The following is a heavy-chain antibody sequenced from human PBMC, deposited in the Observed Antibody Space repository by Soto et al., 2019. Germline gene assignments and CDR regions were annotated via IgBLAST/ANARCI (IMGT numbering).Heavy chain of an antibody. D-gene: IGHD6-19*01. CDR3: ARAVAGGVYYYYGMDV. V-gene: IGHV1-69*12. Sequence: QVQLVQSGAEVKKPGSSVKVSCKASGGTFSSYAINWVRQAPGQGLEWMGGIIPIFGTADYAQKFQGRVTITADESTSTAYVELRSLRSEDTAVYYCARAVAGGVYYYYGMDVWGQGTTVTVSS. J-gene: IGHJ6*02. CDR2: IIPIFGTA. CDR1: GGTFSSYA.